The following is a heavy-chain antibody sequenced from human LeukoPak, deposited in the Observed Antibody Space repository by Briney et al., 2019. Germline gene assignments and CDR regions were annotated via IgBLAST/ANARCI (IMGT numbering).Heavy chain of an antibody. J-gene: IGHJ4*02. D-gene: IGHD6-13*01. CDR2: ISYDGSNK. Sequence: GGSLRLSCAASGFTFSSYAMHWVRQAPGKGLEWAAVISYDGSNKYYADSVKGRFTISRDNSKNTLYLQMNSLRAEDTAVYYCARHGAAAGTMELDYWGQGTLVTVSS. CDR1: GFTFSSYA. V-gene: IGHV3-30-3*01. CDR3: ARHGAAAGTMELDY.